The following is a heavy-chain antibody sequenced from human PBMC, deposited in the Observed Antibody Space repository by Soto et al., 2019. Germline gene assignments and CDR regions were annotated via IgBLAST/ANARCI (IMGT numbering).Heavy chain of an antibody. V-gene: IGHV3-7*01. J-gene: IGHJ4*02. CDR1: GSNVNGRW. D-gene: IGHD1-7*01. CDR2: INHDGTHK. Sequence: EVVLMESGGDLVQPGGSLGLSCAVSGSNVNGRWMTWVRQAPGRGLEWVATINHDGTHKYYVDSVKGRVTMSRDIAENSVSLHMNSLRVEDTAVYYCTDSLELWGQGTLVTISS. CDR3: TDSLEL.